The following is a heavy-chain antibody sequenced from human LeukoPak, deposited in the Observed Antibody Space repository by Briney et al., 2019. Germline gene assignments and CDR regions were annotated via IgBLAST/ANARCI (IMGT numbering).Heavy chain of an antibody. CDR3: ARSFLRYSYGLNWYFDL. D-gene: IGHD5-18*01. CDR1: GGSFSGYY. V-gene: IGHV4-34*01. Sequence: SETLSLTCAVYGGSFSGYYWSWIRQPPGKGLEWIGEINHSGSTNYNPSLKSRVTISVDTSKNQFSLKLSSVTAADTAVYYCARSFLRYSYGLNWYFDLWGRGTLVTVSS. CDR2: INHSGST. J-gene: IGHJ2*01.